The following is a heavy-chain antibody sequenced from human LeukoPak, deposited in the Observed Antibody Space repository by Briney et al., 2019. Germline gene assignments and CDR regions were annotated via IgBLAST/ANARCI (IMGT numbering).Heavy chain of an antibody. CDR2: IYYSGST. CDR3: ARLGAYYDILTGYSPLSWFDP. V-gene: IGHV4-59*08. CDR1: GGSISSYY. Sequence: PSETLSLTCTVSGGSISSYYWNWIRQPPGKGLEWIGYIYYSGSTNYNPSLKNRVTISVDTSKNQFSLKLSSVTAADTAVYYCARLGAYYDILTGYSPLSWFDPWGQGTLVTVSS. D-gene: IGHD3-9*01. J-gene: IGHJ5*02.